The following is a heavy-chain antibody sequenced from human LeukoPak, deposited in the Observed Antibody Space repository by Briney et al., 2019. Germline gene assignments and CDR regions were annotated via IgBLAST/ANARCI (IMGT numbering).Heavy chain of an antibody. J-gene: IGHJ4*02. Sequence: SETLSLTCAVYGGSFSGYYWSWIRQPPGKGLEWIGEINHSGSTNYNPSLKSRVTISVDTSKNQFSLKLSSVTAADTAVYYCARDFRRTDYYDFWSGYPKGHIDYWGQGTLVAVSS. CDR1: GGSFSGYY. CDR2: INHSGST. CDR3: ARDFRRTDYYDFWSGYPKGHIDY. D-gene: IGHD3-3*01. V-gene: IGHV4-34*01.